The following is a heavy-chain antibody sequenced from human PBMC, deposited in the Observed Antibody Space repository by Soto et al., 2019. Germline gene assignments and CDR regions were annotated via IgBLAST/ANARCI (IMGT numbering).Heavy chain of an antibody. CDR3: ARDPDGLTHDY. CDR1: VGTFGIYT. J-gene: IGHJ4*02. V-gene: IGHV1-69*04. CDR2: IIPILGIA. Sequence: GASVKVCCKASVGTFGIYTINWVRQAPGQGLEWMGRIIPILGIANYAQKFQGRVTITADKSTSTAYMELSSLRSEDTAVYYCARDPDGLTHDYWGQGTLVTVSS. D-gene: IGHD3-9*01.